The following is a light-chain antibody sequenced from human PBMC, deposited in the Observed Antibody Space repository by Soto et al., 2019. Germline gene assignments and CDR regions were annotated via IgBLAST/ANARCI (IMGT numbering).Light chain of an antibody. CDR1: QGVGST. CDR2: DAY. V-gene: IGKV3-15*01. J-gene: IGKJ1*01. CDR3: HQTFSTRSWT. Sequence: EIVMTQSASTLSVSTGERVTPSCGASQGVGSTLAWYRQQPAQAPRLLNYDAYIRATGVPARFSGSGSGTDFTLTISTLQPEDFAAYYCHQTFSTRSWTFGRGTKVDIK.